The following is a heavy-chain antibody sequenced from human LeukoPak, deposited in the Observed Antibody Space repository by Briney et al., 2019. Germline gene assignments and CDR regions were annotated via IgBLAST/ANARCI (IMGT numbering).Heavy chain of an antibody. CDR2: INPNSGGT. CDR1: GYTVTGYY. CDR3: ARGQPRGY. D-gene: IGHD6-13*01. Sequence: VASVKVSCKASGYTVTGYYMHWVRQAPGQGLEWMGWINPNSGGTNYAQKFQGRVTMTRDTSNSTAYMELSRLRSDVTAVYYCARGQPRGYWGQGTLVTVSS. J-gene: IGHJ4*02. V-gene: IGHV1-2*02.